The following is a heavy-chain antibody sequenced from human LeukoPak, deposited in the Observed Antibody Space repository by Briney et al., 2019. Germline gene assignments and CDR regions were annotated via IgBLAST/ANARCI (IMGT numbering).Heavy chain of an antibody. CDR2: IYYSGST. D-gene: IGHD6-6*01. Sequence: SETLSLTCTVSGGSISSSSYYWGWIRQPPGKGLGWIGSIYYSGSTYYNPSLKSRVTISVDTSKNQFSLKLSSVTAADTAVYYCARVSSSSPIPEDNYFDYWGQGTLVTVSS. J-gene: IGHJ4*02. CDR1: GGSISSSSYY. CDR3: ARVSSSSPIPEDNYFDY. V-gene: IGHV4-39*07.